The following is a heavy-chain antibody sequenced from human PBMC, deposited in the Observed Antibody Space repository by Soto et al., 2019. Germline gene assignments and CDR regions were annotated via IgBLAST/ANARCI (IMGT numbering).Heavy chain of an antibody. V-gene: IGHV3-23*01. J-gene: IGHJ4*02. Sequence: GGSLRLSCAASGFTFSRYAMSWVRQAPGKGLEWVSAISGSGGSTYYADSVKGRFTISRDNSKNTLYLQMNSLRAEDTAVYYCAKRRSSSGYYSHFDYWGQGTLVTVSS. CDR3: AKRRSSSGYYSHFDY. D-gene: IGHD3-22*01. CDR1: GFTFSRYA. CDR2: ISGSGGST.